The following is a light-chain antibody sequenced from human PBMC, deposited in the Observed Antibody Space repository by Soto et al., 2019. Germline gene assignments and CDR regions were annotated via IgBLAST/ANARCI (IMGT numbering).Light chain of an antibody. J-gene: IGLJ1*01. V-gene: IGLV2-23*02. Sequence: QSALTQPASVSGSPGQSITISCTGTSSDVGSYNLVSWYQQHPGKAPKLMIYEVSKRPSGVSNRFSGSKSGNTASLTISWLQAEDEADYYCCSYAGSRTYVFGTGTKVTVL. CDR2: EVS. CDR1: SSDVGSYNL. CDR3: CSYAGSRTYV.